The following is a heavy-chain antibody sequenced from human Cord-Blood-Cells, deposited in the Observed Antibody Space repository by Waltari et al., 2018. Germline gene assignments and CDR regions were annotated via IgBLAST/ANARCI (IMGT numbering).Heavy chain of an antibody. Sequence: QVQLVQSGAEVKKPGASVKVSCKASGYTFTGYYMHWVRQAPGQGLEWMGWINPNSGGTNYGQKFQGRVTMTRDTSISTAYMELSRLRSDDTAVYYCARDGDRGSHWYFDLWGRGTLVTVSS. CDR2: INPNSGGT. D-gene: IGHD7-27*01. V-gene: IGHV1-2*02. CDR3: ARDGDRGSHWYFDL. CDR1: GYTFTGYY. J-gene: IGHJ2*01.